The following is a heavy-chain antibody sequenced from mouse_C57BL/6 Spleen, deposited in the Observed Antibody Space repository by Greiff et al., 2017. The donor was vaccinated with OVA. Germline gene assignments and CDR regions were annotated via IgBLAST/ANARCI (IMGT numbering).Heavy chain of an antibody. Sequence: VKLMESGAELARPGASVKLSCKASGYTFTSYGISWVKQRTGQGLEWIGEIYPRSGNTYYNEKFKGKATLTADKSSSTAYMELRSLTSEDSAVYFCARRGYYGSSPYWGQGTLVTVSA. J-gene: IGHJ3*01. D-gene: IGHD1-1*01. V-gene: IGHV1-81*01. CDR3: ARRGYYGSSPY. CDR2: IYPRSGNT. CDR1: GYTFTSYG.